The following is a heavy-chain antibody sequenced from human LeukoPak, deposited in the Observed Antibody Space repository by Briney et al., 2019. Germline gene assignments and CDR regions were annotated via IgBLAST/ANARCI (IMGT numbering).Heavy chain of an antibody. CDR2: INPNSGGT. J-gene: IGHJ5*02. CDR3: ARRAKYYDFWSGYYLSWFDP. D-gene: IGHD3-3*01. V-gene: IGHV1-2*02. CDR1: GYTFTGYY. Sequence: ASVKVSCEASGYTFTGYYMHWVRQAPGQGLEWMGWINPNSGGTNYAQKFQGRVTMTRDTSISTAYMELSRLRSDDTAVYYCARRAKYYDFWSGYYLSWFDPWGQGTLVTVSS.